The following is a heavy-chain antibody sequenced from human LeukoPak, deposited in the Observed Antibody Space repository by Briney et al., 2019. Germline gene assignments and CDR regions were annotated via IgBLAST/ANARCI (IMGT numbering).Heavy chain of an antibody. CDR2: IIPIFGTA. D-gene: IGHD3-10*01. CDR1: GGTFTSYA. J-gene: IGHJ4*02. Sequence: GSSVKVSCKASGGTFTSYAISWVRQAPGQGLEWMGGIIPIFGTANYAQKFQGRVTITADKATSTAYMELSSLRSEDTAVYYCARDRVNYGSGSSASWVWGQGALVSVSS. CDR3: ARDRVNYGSGSSASWV. V-gene: IGHV1-69*06.